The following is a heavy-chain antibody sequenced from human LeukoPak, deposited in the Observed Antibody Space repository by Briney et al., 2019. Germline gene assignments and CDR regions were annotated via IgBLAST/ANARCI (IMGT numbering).Heavy chain of an antibody. V-gene: IGHV3-48*01. D-gene: IGHD4-17*01. J-gene: IGHJ3*02. Sequence: GGSLRLSCAASGFTFSSYSMNWVRQAPGKGLEWVSYISSSSSTIYYADSVKGRFTISRDNAKNSLYLQMNSLRAEDAAVYYCARDWSTVTTWAKDAFDIWGQGTMVTVSS. CDR1: GFTFSSYS. CDR3: ARDWSTVTTWAKDAFDI. CDR2: ISSSSSTI.